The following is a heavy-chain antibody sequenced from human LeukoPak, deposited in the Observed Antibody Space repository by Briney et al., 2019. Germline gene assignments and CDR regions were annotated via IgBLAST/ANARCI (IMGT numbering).Heavy chain of an antibody. CDR3: ARPKQQMVPSYEY. V-gene: IGHV3-30-3*01. Sequence: GGFLRLSCAASGFTFSSYAMHCVRQAPGKGLEWVALISYDGSTKYYADSVKGRFTVSRDNSKNTLYLQVDSLRAEDTAVYYCARPKQQMVPSYEYWGQGTLVTVSS. J-gene: IGHJ4*02. CDR2: ISYDGSTK. CDR1: GFTFSSYA. D-gene: IGHD6-13*01.